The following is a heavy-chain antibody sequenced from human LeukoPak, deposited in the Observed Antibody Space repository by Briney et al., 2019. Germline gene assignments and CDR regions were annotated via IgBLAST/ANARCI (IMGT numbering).Heavy chain of an antibody. Sequence: PGGSLRLSFAASGFTVSSNYMSWVRQAPGKGLKWVSVIYSGGSTYYADSVKGRFTISRDNSKNTLYLQMNSLRAEDTGVYYCAREGGAGGTIDYWGQGTLVTVSS. CDR3: AREGGAGGTIDY. J-gene: IGHJ4*02. V-gene: IGHV3-53*01. CDR1: GFTVSSNY. D-gene: IGHD2-8*01. CDR2: IYSGGST.